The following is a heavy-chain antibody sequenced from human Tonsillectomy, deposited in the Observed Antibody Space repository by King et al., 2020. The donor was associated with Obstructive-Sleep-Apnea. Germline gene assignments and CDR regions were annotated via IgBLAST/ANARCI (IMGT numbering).Heavy chain of an antibody. CDR3: AKTEGELATPFDY. Sequence: VQLVESGGGVVQPGRSLRLSCAASGFTFSSYGMHWVRQAPGKGLEWVAVISYDGSNKYYADSVKGRFTISRDNSKNTLYLQMNSLRAEDTAVYYCAKTEGELATPFDYWGQGTLVTVSS. CDR2: ISYDGSNK. V-gene: IGHV3-30*18. J-gene: IGHJ4*02. CDR1: GFTFSSYG. D-gene: IGHD1-26*01.